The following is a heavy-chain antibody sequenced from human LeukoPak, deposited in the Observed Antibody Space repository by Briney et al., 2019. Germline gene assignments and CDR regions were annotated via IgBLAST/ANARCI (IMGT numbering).Heavy chain of an antibody. CDR3: ARHGAYVDTCFDY. CDR2: IYYSGST. Sequence: SETLSLTCTVSGGSISSSSYYWGWIRQPPGKGLEWIGSIYYSGSTYYNPSLKSRVTISVDTSKNQFSLKLSSVTAADTAVYYCARHGAYVDTCFDYWGLGTLVTVSS. CDR1: GGSISSSSYY. J-gene: IGHJ4*02. D-gene: IGHD5-18*01. V-gene: IGHV4-39*01.